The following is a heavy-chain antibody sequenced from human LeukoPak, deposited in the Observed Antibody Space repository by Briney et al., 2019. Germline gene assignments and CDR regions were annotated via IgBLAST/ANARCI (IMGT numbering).Heavy chain of an antibody. D-gene: IGHD4-17*01. CDR1: GYSISSGYY. CDR2: IYHSGST. Sequence: PSETLSLTCTVSGYSISSGYYWGWIRQPPGQGLEWIGSIYHSGSTYYNPSLKSRVTISVDTSKNQFSLKLSSVTAANTAVYYCARDYHDYGDVNWFDPWGQGTLVTVSS. CDR3: ARDYHDYGDVNWFDP. J-gene: IGHJ5*02. V-gene: IGHV4-38-2*02.